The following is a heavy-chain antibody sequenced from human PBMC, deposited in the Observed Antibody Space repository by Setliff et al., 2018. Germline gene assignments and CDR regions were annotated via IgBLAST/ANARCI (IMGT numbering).Heavy chain of an antibody. CDR3: ARDLGIAALGTYLDY. CDR2: VRFDGSNK. V-gene: IGHV3-30*02. J-gene: IGHJ4*02. Sequence: PGGSLRLSCVTSGFTFSTFGFHWVRQAPGKGLEWVAFVRFDGSNKEYADSVKGRFTLSRDNLKNTLYLQMNSLRVEDTAVYYCARDLGIAALGTYLDYWGLGTLVTAPQ. CDR1: GFTFSTFG. D-gene: IGHD6-13*01.